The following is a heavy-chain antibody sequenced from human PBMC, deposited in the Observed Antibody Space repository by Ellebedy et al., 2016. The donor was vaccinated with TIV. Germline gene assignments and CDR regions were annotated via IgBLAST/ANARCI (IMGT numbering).Heavy chain of an antibody. CDR2: FSWNGDN. J-gene: IGHJ4*02. V-gene: IGHV2-5*01. CDR1: GFSLSSSDEG. Sequence: SGPTLVKPTQTLTLTCTFSGFSLSSSDEGVGWIRQPPGQALEWLGFFSWNGDNRYSPALKRRLTFTKDPSKNQVVLTMTDMDPVDTATYYSAHRRFGSISFDYWGQGTLVTVSS. CDR3: AHRRFGSISFDY. D-gene: IGHD3-3*01.